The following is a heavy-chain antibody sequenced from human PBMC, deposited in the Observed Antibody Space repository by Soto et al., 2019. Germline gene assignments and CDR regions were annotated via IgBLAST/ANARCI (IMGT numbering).Heavy chain of an antibody. Sequence: QVQLVQSGAEVKKPGSSVKVSCKASGGTFSSYAISWVRQAPGQGLEWMGGIIPIFGTANYAQKFQGRVTITEDESTGTPYMELDGLGSEDTAVYYWARGGNGGNPGGYWYFDLWGRGTLVTVSS. CDR2: IIPIFGTA. CDR3: ARGGNGGNPGGYWYFDL. V-gene: IGHV1-69*12. J-gene: IGHJ2*01. CDR1: GGTFSSYA. D-gene: IGHD2-15*01.